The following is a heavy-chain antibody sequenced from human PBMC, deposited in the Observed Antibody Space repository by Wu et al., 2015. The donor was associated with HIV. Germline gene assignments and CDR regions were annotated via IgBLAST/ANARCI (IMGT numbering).Heavy chain of an antibody. CDR3: TRGPDFDY. Sequence: QVQLAQSGAEVKKPGASVNLSCKASGYTFINSFIHWVRQAPGQGLEWMGIINPSGGSTDYGQNFQGRVTMTRDTSTSTVYMKLSGLTSDDTAVYFCTRGPDFDYWGQGTLVTGLL. CDR1: GYTFINSF. V-gene: IGHV1-46*01. CDR2: INPSGGST. J-gene: IGHJ4*02.